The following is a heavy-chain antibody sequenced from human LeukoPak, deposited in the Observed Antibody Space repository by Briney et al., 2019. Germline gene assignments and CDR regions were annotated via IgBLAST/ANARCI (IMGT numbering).Heavy chain of an antibody. CDR1: GFIFNSHW. Sequence: GGSLRLSCAGFGFIFNSHWMTWVRQAPGMGLEWVGNIRQDGDEKFYADSVRGRFTISRDNAKNSLYLHLNSLRAEDTAIYYCARVRTEWYIDLWGRGSLVTVSP. J-gene: IGHJ2*01. CDR2: IRQDGDEK. D-gene: IGHD2-8*02. CDR3: ARVRTEWYIDL. V-gene: IGHV3-7*01.